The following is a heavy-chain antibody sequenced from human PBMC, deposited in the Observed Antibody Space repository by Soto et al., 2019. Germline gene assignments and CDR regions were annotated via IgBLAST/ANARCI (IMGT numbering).Heavy chain of an antibody. V-gene: IGHV4-4*02. CDR2: IFQSGTT. J-gene: IGHJ4*02. D-gene: IGHD6-19*01. CDR1: GGSISSGHW. Sequence: QVELQESGPGLMKTSGALSLTCAVSGGSISSGHWWSWVRQPPGEGLEWIGEIFQSGTTNYNPSVESRVIISMDKSKNQFSLEVISVTAADTAVYFCARHIAVAGTRGFDYWGQGTLVTVSS. CDR3: ARHIAVAGTRGFDY.